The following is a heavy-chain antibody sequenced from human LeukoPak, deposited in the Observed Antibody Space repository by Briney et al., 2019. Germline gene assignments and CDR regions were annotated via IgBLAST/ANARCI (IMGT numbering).Heavy chain of an antibody. CDR3: ARAEYYYDSSGYYIHGAFDI. CDR2: INQSGST. Sequence: PSETLSLTCAVYGGSLSGFYWSWIRQSPGKGLEWSGEINQSGSTNYNPSLKSRVTTSVDTSKNQFSLKLSSVTAADTAVYYCARAEYYYDSSGYYIHGAFDIWGQGTMVTVSS. D-gene: IGHD3-22*01. J-gene: IGHJ3*02. V-gene: IGHV4-34*01. CDR1: GGSLSGFY.